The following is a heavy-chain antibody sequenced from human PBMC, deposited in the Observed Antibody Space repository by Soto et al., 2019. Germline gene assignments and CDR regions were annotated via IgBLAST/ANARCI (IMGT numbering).Heavy chain of an antibody. CDR3: ARETPGWNPFDY. V-gene: IGHV3-30*03. D-gene: IGHD1-1*01. CDR1: GFTFSRYV. Sequence: QVQLVESGGGVVQPGRSLRLSCAASGFTFSRYVMHWVRQAPGKGLEWAALISYDGSNKQYADSVKGRFTISRDNSQNTLYLQVNSLRSEDKAVYYCARETPGWNPFDYWGQGTLVTVSS. J-gene: IGHJ4*02. CDR2: ISYDGSNK.